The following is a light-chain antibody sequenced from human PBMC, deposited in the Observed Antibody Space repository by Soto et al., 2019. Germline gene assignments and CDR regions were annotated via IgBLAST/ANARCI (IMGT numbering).Light chain of an antibody. CDR1: QSISSN. Sequence: EIVMTQSPATLSVSPGERATLSCRASQSISSNLAWYQQKPGQAPSLLLYGVSTRATGIPTRCSGSGSGTEFTLTISSLQSEDFAIYYCQQYNNWPRTFGPGTKVDFK. V-gene: IGKV3D-15*01. CDR3: QQYNNWPRT. CDR2: GVS. J-gene: IGKJ3*01.